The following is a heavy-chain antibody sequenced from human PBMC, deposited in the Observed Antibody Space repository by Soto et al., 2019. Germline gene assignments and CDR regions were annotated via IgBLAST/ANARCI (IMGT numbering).Heavy chain of an antibody. Sequence: SETLSLTCAVSGVSVTNGDYYWSWMRQSPGKGLEWIGNIYYSETTNYNPSLNSRLTISIDTSRNQFSLQLTSVTAADTAIYYCARQRRGGYWFDPWSQGTLDTVSS. CDR2: IYYSETT. CDR1: GVSVTNGDYY. CDR3: ARQRRGGYWFDP. V-gene: IGHV4-30-4*01. J-gene: IGHJ5*02.